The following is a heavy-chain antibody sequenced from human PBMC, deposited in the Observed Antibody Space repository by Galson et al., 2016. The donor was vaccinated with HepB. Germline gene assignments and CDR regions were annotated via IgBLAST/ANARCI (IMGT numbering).Heavy chain of an antibody. CDR1: GFTFTSYW. CDR3: ARGGVVVPAAIDDY. D-gene: IGHD2-2*01. J-gene: IGHJ4*02. Sequence: SLRLSCAASGFTFTSYWMHWVRQVPGKGLLWVSRIKGDGSGTEYADSVKGRFTISRDNAKSTQYLQMNSLRAEDTAVYFCARGGVVVPAAIDDYWGQGTLVTVSS. CDR2: IKGDGSGT. V-gene: IGHV3-74*03.